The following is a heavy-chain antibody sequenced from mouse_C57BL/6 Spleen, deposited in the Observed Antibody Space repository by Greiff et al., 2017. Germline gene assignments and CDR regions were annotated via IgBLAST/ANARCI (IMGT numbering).Heavy chain of an antibody. D-gene: IGHD1-1*01. CDR2: ISDGGSYT. J-gene: IGHJ1*03. Sequence: EVQGVESGGGLVKPGGSLKLSCAASGFTFSSYAMSWVRQTPEKRLEWVATISDGGSYTYYPDNVKGRFTISRDNAKNNLYLQMSHLKSEDTAMYYCARVLLLRWYFDVWGTGTTVTVSS. CDR3: ARVLLLRWYFDV. V-gene: IGHV5-4*01. CDR1: GFTFSSYA.